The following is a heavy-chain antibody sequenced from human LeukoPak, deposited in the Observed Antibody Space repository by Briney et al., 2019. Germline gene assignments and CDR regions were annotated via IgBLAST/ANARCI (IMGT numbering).Heavy chain of an antibody. D-gene: IGHD3-10*01. CDR3: ASIRFAFGELGYFDF. CDR1: GGSFTNYY. V-gene: IGHV4-59*01. J-gene: IGHJ4*02. CDR2: IYYSGST. Sequence: PSETLSLTCTVSGGSFTNYYWTWIRQPAGKGLEWIGYIYYSGSTNYNPSLKSRVTISVDTSKNQFSLRLSSMTAADTAVYYCASIRFAFGELGYFDFWGQGSLVTVSS.